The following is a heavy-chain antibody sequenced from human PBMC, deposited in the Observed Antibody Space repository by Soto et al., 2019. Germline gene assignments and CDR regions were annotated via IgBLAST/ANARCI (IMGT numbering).Heavy chain of an antibody. CDR2: ISAGNGNT. V-gene: IGHV1-3*01. Sequence: ASVKVSCKASGYTFTSYAMHWVRQAPGQRLEWMGWISAGNGNTKYSQKFQGRVTITRDTSASTAYMELSSLRSEDTAVYYCASSALSPRGSPHDYWGQGTLVTVSS. CDR1: GYTFTSYA. D-gene: IGHD3-10*01. J-gene: IGHJ4*02. CDR3: ASSALSPRGSPHDY.